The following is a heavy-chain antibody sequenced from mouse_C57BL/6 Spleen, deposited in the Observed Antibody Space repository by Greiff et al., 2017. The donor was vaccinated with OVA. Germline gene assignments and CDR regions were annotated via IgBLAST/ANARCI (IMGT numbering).Heavy chain of an antibody. J-gene: IGHJ1*03. D-gene: IGHD1-1*01. Sequence: VQLQQSGAELVRPGTSVKLSCKASGYTFTSYWMHWVKQRPGQGLEWIGVIDPADSYTNYNQKFKGKATLTVDTSSSTAYMQLSSLTSEDSAVYYCARGGYCYGSSYEYFDVWGTGTTVTVSS. V-gene: IGHV1-59*01. CDR1: GYTFTSYW. CDR2: IDPADSYT. CDR3: ARGGYCYGSSYEYFDV.